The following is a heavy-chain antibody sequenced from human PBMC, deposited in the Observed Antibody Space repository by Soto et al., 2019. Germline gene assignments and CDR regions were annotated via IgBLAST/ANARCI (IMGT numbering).Heavy chain of an antibody. J-gene: IGHJ6*02. CDR1: GFTFSSYA. CDR2: ISYDGSNK. CDR3: ARASGPGGYDGMDV. V-gene: IGHV3-30-3*01. D-gene: IGHD2-15*01. Sequence: GGSLRLSCAASGFTFSSYAMHWVRQAPGKGLEWVAVISYDGSNKYYADSVKGRFTISRDNSKNTLYLQMNSLRAEDTAVYYCARASGPGGYDGMDVWGQGTTVTVSS.